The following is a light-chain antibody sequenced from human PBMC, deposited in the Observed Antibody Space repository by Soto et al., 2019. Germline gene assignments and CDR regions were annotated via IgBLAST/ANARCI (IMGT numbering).Light chain of an antibody. CDR3: QQLKSYPIT. V-gene: IGKV1-5*01. J-gene: IGKJ5*01. CDR2: DAS. CDR1: QTISSW. Sequence: IQMTQSPSTLSGSVGDRVTITCRASQTISSWLAWYQQKPGKAPKLLIYDASSLESGVPSRFSGSGSGTDFTLTISSLQPEDFATYYCQQLKSYPITFGQGTRLEIK.